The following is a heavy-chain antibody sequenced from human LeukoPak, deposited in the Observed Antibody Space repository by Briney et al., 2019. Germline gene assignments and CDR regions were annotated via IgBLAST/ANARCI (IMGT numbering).Heavy chain of an antibody. CDR3: AKVEIRGCGELLSPYYYYGMDV. CDR2: ISYDGSNK. Sequence: GGSLRLSCAASGLTFSSNCMHWVRQVPGKGLEWGAIISYDGSNKYYADPVKGPFTISRDNSKNTLYLQMNSLRAEDTAVYYWAKVEIRGCGELLSPYYYYGMDVWGQGTKVTVSS. V-gene: IGHV3-30*18. D-gene: IGHD3-10*01. CDR1: GLTFSSNC. J-gene: IGHJ6*02.